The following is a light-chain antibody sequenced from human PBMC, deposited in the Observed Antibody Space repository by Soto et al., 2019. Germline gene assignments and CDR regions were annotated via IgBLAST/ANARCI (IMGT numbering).Light chain of an antibody. CDR3: QQYLTTPHT. Sequence: DIQMTQSPSSLSASEGDRVTITCRASQDIRYSLAWFQQKPGKAPKSLIYAGGSLHNGVPSKFSGGGPGTEYTLAISSLQPEDSATYYCQQYLTTPHTFGQGTKLEI. J-gene: IGKJ2*01. CDR2: AGG. V-gene: IGKV1-16*02. CDR1: QDIRYS.